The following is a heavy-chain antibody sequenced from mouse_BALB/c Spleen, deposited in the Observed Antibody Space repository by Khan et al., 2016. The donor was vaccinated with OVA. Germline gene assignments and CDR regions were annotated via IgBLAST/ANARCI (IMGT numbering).Heavy chain of an antibody. CDR2: INPSNGYT. Sequence: VQLQESGAELARPGASVKMSCKASGYTFTSYTIHWIKKRPGQGLKWIGYINPSNGYTNYNQKFKDKATLTTDKSSTTAYLQLSSLTSDDSAVYNCVRDGAYHRNDGWFAYWGQGTLVTGSA. CDR1: GYTFTSYT. CDR3: VRDGAYHRNDGWFAY. D-gene: IGHD2-14*01. V-gene: IGHV1-4*01. J-gene: IGHJ3*01.